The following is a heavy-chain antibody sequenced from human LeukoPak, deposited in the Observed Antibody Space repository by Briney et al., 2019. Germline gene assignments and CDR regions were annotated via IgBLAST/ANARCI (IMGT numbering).Heavy chain of an antibody. CDR3: ARDVGGTLDY. Sequence: GGSLRLSCAASGFTFSSYWMAWVRQAPGKGLEWVANIKEDESAKHQADSVKGRFTISRDNAQNSVYLQMSSLRGEDTAVYYCARDVGGTLDYWGQGTLVSVSS. CDR1: GFTFSSYW. J-gene: IGHJ4*02. V-gene: IGHV3-7*01. CDR2: IKEDESAK.